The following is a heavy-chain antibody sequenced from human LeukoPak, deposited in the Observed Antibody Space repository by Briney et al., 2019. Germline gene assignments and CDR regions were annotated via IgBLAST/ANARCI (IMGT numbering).Heavy chain of an antibody. V-gene: IGHV3-23*01. CDR3: AKDLGRYRNNFFDY. J-gene: IGHJ4*02. Sequence: PGGSLRLSCAASGFTFSSYAMSWVRQAPGKGLEWVSGISGSGGSTYYADSVKGRFTISRDNSNNTMYLQMNSLRAEDTAVYYCAKDLGRYRNNFFDYWGQGNLVTVSS. CDR1: GFTFSSYA. CDR2: ISGSGGST. D-gene: IGHD1-26*01.